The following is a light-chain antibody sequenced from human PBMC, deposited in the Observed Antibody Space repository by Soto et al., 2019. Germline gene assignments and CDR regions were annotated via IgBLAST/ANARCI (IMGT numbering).Light chain of an antibody. V-gene: IGKV3-11*01. CDR1: QSVSSY. CDR2: DAS. J-gene: IGKJ1*01. CDR3: QQRSNWPRGT. Sequence: EIVLTQSPATLSLSPGERATLSCSASQSVSSYLAWYQQKPGQAPSLLIYDASNRATGIPARFSGSGSGTDFTLTISSLEPEDFAVYYCQQRSNWPRGTFGQGTKVEIK.